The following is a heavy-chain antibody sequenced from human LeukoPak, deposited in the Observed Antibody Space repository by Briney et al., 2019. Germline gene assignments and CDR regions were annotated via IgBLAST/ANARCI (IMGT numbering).Heavy chain of an antibody. D-gene: IGHD3-10*01. CDR1: GYTFTSYG. CDR2: ISAYNGNT. V-gene: IGHV1-18*01. CDR3: ARVITMVRGVLHPYFDY. Sequence: ASVKVSCKASGYTFTSYGISWVRQAPGQGLEWMGWISAYNGNTNYAQKLQGRVTMTTDTSTSTAYMELRSLRSDDTAVYYCARVITMVRGVLHPYFDYWGQGTLVTVSS. J-gene: IGHJ4*02.